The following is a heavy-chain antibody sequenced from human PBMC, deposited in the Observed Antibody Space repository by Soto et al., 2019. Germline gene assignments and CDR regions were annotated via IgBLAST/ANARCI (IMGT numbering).Heavy chain of an antibody. V-gene: IGHV1-69*13. CDR2: IIPLSGTT. J-gene: IGHJ4*02. Sequence: SVKVSCKASGGTFSNHAISWVRQAPGQGPEWMGGIIPLSGTTNYVQKFQGRVTITADESMTTAYMELSSLRYEDTAVYYCARGPDRSGFYLFDYWGQGTLVTVS. CDR1: GGTFSNHA. CDR3: ARGPDRSGFYLFDY. D-gene: IGHD3-22*01.